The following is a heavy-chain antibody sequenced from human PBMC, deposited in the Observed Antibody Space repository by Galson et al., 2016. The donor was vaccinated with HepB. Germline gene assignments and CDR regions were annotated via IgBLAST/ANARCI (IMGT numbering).Heavy chain of an antibody. J-gene: IGHJ6*02. V-gene: IGHV3-30*04. CDR2: ISNDGNNR. D-gene: IGHD3-22*01. CDR1: GFTFSSYA. Sequence: SLRLSCAASGFTFSSYAMNWVRQAPGKGLEWVTIISNDGNNRYYTDSVKGRFTISRDNSKNTLYLQMTSLRGDDTAVYYCARASDYPDGGGYYRAFYYYGMDVWGQGITVTVSS. CDR3: ARASDYPDGGGYYRAFYYYGMDV.